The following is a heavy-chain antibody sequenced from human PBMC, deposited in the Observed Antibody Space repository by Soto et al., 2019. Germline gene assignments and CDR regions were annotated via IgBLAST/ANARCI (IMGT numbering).Heavy chain of an antibody. CDR3: AKDTVGGYSFWSGYYSDGLDV. D-gene: IGHD3-3*01. CDR1: GFTFDSYA. Sequence: EVKLLESGGGLAQPGGSLRLSCVGSGFTFDSYAISWVRQAPGERLQQIAAISGSADGTDYAHSVRGRFTISRDNAKKTVHLQMTSLRVEDTAVYFCAKDTVGGYSFWSGYYSDGLDVWGQGTLVTVS. J-gene: IGHJ3*01. CDR2: ISGSADGT. V-gene: IGHV3-23*01.